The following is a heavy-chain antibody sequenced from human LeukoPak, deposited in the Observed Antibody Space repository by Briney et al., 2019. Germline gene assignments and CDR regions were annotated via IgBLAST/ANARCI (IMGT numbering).Heavy chain of an antibody. CDR2: IYSGGST. CDR1: GFTVSSNY. Sequence: GGSLRLSCAASGFTVSSNYMSWVRQAPGKGLEWVSDIYSGGSTYYADSVKGRFTISRDNSKNTLFLQMNSLRAEDTAVYYCARWLPPMVRGVTPSEYYYYYYGMDVWGQGTTVTVSS. V-gene: IGHV3-66*01. CDR3: ARWLPPMVRGVTPSEYYYYYYGMDV. J-gene: IGHJ6*02. D-gene: IGHD3-10*01.